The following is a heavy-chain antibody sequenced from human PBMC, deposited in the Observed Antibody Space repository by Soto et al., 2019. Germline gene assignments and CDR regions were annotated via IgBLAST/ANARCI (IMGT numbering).Heavy chain of an antibody. J-gene: IGHJ4*02. Sequence: PSETLSLTCTVSGGSISSSSYYWGWIRQPPGKGLEWIGSIYYSGSTYYNPSLKSRVTISVDTSKNQFSLKLSSVTAADTAVYYCARQSRGAVAVFDYWGQGTLVTVSS. CDR3: ARQSRGAVAVFDY. V-gene: IGHV4-39*01. CDR1: GGSISSSSYY. D-gene: IGHD6-19*01. CDR2: IYYSGST.